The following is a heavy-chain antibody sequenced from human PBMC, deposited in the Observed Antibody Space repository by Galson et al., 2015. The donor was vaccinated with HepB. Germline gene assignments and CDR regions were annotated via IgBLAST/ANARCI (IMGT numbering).Heavy chain of an antibody. Sequence: LRLSCAASGFSVSSNYMSWVRQAPGKGLEWVSVIYSADSTYYADSVQGRFTISRDNSKNTLYLQMNSLRGDDTAVYYCGRDWFMDVWGRGTTVIVSS. CDR2: IYSADST. CDR3: GRDWFMDV. J-gene: IGHJ6*02. V-gene: IGHV3-53*01. CDR1: GFSVSSNY. D-gene: IGHD3-10*01.